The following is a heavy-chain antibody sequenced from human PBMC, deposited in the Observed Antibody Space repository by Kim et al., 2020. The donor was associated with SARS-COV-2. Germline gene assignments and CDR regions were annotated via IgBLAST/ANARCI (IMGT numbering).Heavy chain of an antibody. V-gene: IGHV1-2*04. D-gene: IGHD5-18*01. CDR3: ARVRRGYSYGPFDY. J-gene: IGHJ4*02. CDR2: INPNSGGT. Sequence: ASVKVSCKASGYTFTDYYMHWVRQAPGQGLEWMGWINPNSGGTNYAQKFQGWVTMTRDTSINTAYMELSRLRSDDTAVYYCARVRRGYSYGPFDYWGQGTLVTVSS. CDR1: GYTFTDYY.